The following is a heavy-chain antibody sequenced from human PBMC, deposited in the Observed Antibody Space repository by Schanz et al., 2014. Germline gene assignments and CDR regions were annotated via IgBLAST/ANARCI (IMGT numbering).Heavy chain of an antibody. CDR1: GFTFSSYA. J-gene: IGHJ4*02. V-gene: IGHV3-23*01. CDR2: ISGSGGST. CDR3: AASSGWHPSTDY. D-gene: IGHD6-19*01. Sequence: EVQLLESGGGLVQPGGSLRLSCAASGFTFSSYAMSWVRQAPGTGLEWVSAISGSGGSTYYADSVKGRFTISRDNSKNTLYLQMNSLRVEDTAVYYCAASSGWHPSTDYWGQGTLVTGSS.